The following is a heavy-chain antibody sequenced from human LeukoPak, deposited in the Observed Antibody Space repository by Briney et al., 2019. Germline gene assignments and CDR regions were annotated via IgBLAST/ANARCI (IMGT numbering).Heavy chain of an antibody. CDR3: AREDPQTTVPEGMDV. CDR2: IYYSGTT. D-gene: IGHD4-17*01. V-gene: IGHV4-59*01. J-gene: IGHJ6*02. CDR1: GGSISHYY. Sequence: SETLSLTCTVSGGSISHYYWSWIRQSPGKGLEWIGYIYYSGTTNYNPSLKSRVSISVDASGNQFSLQLRSVTAADTAVYYCAREDPQTTVPEGMDVWGQGTTVIVSS.